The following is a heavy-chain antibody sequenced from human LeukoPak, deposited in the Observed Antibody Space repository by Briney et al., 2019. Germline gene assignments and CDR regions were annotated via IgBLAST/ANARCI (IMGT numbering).Heavy chain of an antibody. CDR2: ISGSGGHT. J-gene: IGHJ5*02. CDR3: AKGPKGGTMIVVVIPTGRFDP. D-gene: IGHD3-22*01. CDR1: GFTHSRYA. V-gene: IGHV3-23*01. Sequence: QPGGTLRLSCTPSGFTHSRYAMSWARHAPGKWLECLSAISGSGGHTCSAGCAKCWFTILRDNSNTTRYLEMNSLRAEDTAVYDGAKGPKGGTMIVVVIPTGRFDPWGQGTLVTVSS.